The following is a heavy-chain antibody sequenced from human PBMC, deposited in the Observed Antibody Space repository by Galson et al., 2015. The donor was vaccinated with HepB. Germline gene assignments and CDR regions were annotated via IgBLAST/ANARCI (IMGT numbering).Heavy chain of an antibody. CDR1: GFTFSNAW. CDR2: IKRKTDGGTI. CDR3: TTEDLGVVGDTMPFDY. J-gene: IGHJ4*02. V-gene: IGHV3-15*07. Sequence: SLRLSCAASGFTFSNAWMNWVRQAPGKGLEWVGRIKRKTDGGTIDYAAPVQGRFTISRDDSKNTLYLQMNSLKSEDTAVYYCTTEDLGVVGDTMPFDYWGQGTLVTVSS. D-gene: IGHD1-26*01.